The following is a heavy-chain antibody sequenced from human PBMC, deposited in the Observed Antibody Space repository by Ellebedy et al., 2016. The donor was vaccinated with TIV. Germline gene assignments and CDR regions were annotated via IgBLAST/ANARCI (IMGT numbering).Heavy chain of an antibody. Sequence: GESLKISCAASGFTFSSYGMHWVRQAPGKGLEWVAVIWYDGSKKYYADSVKGRFTISRDNSKNMLYLQMNSLRAEDTAVYYCARGEAVAGTDWYFDLWGRGTLVTVSS. V-gene: IGHV3-33*01. CDR3: ARGEAVAGTDWYFDL. CDR1: GFTFSSYG. J-gene: IGHJ2*01. D-gene: IGHD6-19*01. CDR2: IWYDGSKK.